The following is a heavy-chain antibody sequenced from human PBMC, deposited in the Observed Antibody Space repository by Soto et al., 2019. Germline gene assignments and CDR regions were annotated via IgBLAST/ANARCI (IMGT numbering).Heavy chain of an antibody. J-gene: IGHJ6*02. CDR2: INPSGGNT. CDR1: GYTFTSYY. CDR3: ARDEGGNSVLYYYGMDV. V-gene: IGHV1-46*01. D-gene: IGHD2-21*02. Sequence: ASVKVSCKASGYTFTSYYMHWVRQAPGQGLEWMGIINPSGGNTSYAQKFQGRVTMTRDTSTSTVYMELSSLRSEDTAVYYCARDEGGNSVLYYYGMDVWGQGTTVTVSS.